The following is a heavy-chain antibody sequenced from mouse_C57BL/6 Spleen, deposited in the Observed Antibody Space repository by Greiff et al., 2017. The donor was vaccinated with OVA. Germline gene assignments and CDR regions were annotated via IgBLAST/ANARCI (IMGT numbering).Heavy chain of an antibody. V-gene: IGHV5-17*01. CDR2: ISSGSSTI. D-gene: IGHD2-2*01. CDR1: GFTFSDYG. CDR3: ARIWLYYFDY. J-gene: IGHJ2*01. Sequence: EVKLVESGGGLVKPGGSLKLSCAASGFTFSDYGMHWVRQAPEKGLEWVAYISSGSSTIYYADTVKGRFTISRDNAKNTLFLQMTSLRSEDTAMDYCARIWLYYFDYWGQGTTLTVSS.